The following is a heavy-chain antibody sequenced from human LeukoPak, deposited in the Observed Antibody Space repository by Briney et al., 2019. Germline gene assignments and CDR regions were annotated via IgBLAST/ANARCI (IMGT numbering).Heavy chain of an antibody. CDR3: AKSRGDGPTPHYFDY. Sequence: GGSPRLSCAASGFTFSSYAMSWVRQAPGKGLEWVSAISGSGGSTYYADSVKGRFTISRDNSKNTLYLQMNSLRAEDTAVYYCAKSRGDGPTPHYFDYWGQGTLVTVSS. V-gene: IGHV3-23*01. D-gene: IGHD2-21*02. CDR1: GFTFSSYA. CDR2: ISGSGGST. J-gene: IGHJ4*02.